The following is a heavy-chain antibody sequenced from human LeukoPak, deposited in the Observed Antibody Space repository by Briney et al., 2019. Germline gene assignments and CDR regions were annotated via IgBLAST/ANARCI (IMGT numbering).Heavy chain of an antibody. CDR2: IYYSGST. D-gene: IGHD3-10*01. V-gene: IGHV4-39*07. J-gene: IGHJ5*02. CDR1: GGSISSSGHY. CDR3: ARDLIYYYGSGSYSSGVHWFDP. Sequence: SETLSLTCTVSGGSISSSGHYWGWIRQPPGKGLEWIGSIYYSGSTNYNPSLKSRVTISVDKSKNQFSLKLSSVTAADTAVYYCARDLIYYYGSGSYSSGVHWFDPWGQGTLVTVSS.